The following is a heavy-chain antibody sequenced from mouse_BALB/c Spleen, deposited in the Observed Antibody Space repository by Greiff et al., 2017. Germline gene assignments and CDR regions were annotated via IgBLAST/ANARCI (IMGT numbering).Heavy chain of an antibody. CDR1: GFTFSSFG. J-gene: IGHJ2*01. Sequence: EVQLVESGGGLVQPGGSRKLSCAASGFTFSSFGMHWVRQAPEKGLEWVAYISSGSSTNYYADTVKGGFTISKDNPKNTLFLQMTSLRSEDTAMYYCARSSRWDYWGQGTTLTVSS. CDR2: ISSGSSTN. CDR3: ARSSRWDY. V-gene: IGHV5-17*02.